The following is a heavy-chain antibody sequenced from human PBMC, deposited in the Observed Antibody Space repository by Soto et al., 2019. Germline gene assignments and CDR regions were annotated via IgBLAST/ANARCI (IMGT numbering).Heavy chain of an antibody. CDR1: GGSISSSSYY. J-gene: IGHJ4*02. CDR2: IYYSGRT. CDR3: ASPYCSGGSCYFDY. D-gene: IGHD2-15*01. V-gene: IGHV4-39*01. Sequence: SETLSLTCTVSGGSISSSSYYWGWIRQPPGKGLEWIGSIYYSGRTYYNPSLKSRVTVSVDTSKNQFSLKLSSVTAADTAVYYCASPYCSGGSCYFDYWGQGTLVTVSS.